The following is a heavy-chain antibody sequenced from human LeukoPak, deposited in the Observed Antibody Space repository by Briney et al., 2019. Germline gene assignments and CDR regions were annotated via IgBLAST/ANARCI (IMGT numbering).Heavy chain of an antibody. CDR1: GFTFSSYG. D-gene: IGHD2-15*01. Sequence: GGSLRLSCAASGFTFSSYGMHWVRQAPGKGLEWVAFIRYDGSNKYYADSVKGRFTISRDNSKNTLYLQMNSLRAEDTAIYYCAKNGDRGAYCSGGSCYPYYYYNMDVWGKGTTVTISS. V-gene: IGHV3-30*02. J-gene: IGHJ6*03. CDR2: IRYDGSNK. CDR3: AKNGDRGAYCSGGSCYPYYYYNMDV.